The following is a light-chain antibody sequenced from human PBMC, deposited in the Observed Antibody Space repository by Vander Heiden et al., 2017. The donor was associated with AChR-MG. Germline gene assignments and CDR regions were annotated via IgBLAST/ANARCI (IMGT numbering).Light chain of an antibody. CDR3: SSYAGTNDFRV. CDR1: TSDIGAYNY. Sequence: QSALTQPPSASGSPGQSVNISCPGTTSDIGAYNYVSWYQQHPGKAPKLIIYAVTKRPAGVPDRFSGSKSGNTASLSVSGLQADDEAHYYCSSYAGTNDFRVFGGGTKLTVL. V-gene: IGLV2-8*01. J-gene: IGLJ3*02. CDR2: AVT.